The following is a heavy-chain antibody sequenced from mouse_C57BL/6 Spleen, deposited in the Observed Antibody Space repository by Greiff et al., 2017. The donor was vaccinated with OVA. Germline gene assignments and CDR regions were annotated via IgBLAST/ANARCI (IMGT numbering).Heavy chain of an antibody. CDR3: ARGDYGSSSRAMDY. CDR1: GYAFSSYW. J-gene: IGHJ4*01. D-gene: IGHD1-1*01. CDR2: IYPGDGDT. Sequence: QVQLQQSGAELVEPGASVKISCKASGYAFSSYWMNWVKQRPGKGLEWIGQIYPGDGDTNYNGKFKGKATLTADKSSSTAYMQLSSLTSEDSAVYFCARGDYGSSSRAMDYWGQGTSVTVSS. V-gene: IGHV1-80*01.